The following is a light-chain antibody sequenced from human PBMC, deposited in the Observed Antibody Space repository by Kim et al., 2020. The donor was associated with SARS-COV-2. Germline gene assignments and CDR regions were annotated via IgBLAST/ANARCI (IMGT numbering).Light chain of an antibody. V-gene: IGKV3-20*01. Sequence: PGARATRSCRPWQTISSNYLPLYQHKPGQAPRLLIYAASSRATGIPDRFSGSGSGTDFTLTISRLEPEDFAMYYCQRYGSSPIFTFGPGTKVDIK. CDR2: AAS. CDR3: QRYGSSPIFT. CDR1: QTISSNY. J-gene: IGKJ3*01.